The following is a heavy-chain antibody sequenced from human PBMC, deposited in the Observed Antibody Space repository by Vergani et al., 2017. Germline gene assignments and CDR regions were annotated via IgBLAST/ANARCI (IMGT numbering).Heavy chain of an antibody. V-gene: IGHV1-8*01. D-gene: IGHD3-3*01. Sequence: QVQLVQSGAEVKKPGASVKVSCKASGYTFTSYDINWVRQATGQGLEWMGWMNPNSGNTGYAQKFQGRVTMTRNTSISTAYMELSSLRSEDTAVYYCARVWGNYDFWSGYYMGAPFDYWGQGTLVTVSS. CDR1: GYTFTSYD. CDR3: ARVWGNYDFWSGYYMGAPFDY. J-gene: IGHJ4*02. CDR2: MNPNSGNT.